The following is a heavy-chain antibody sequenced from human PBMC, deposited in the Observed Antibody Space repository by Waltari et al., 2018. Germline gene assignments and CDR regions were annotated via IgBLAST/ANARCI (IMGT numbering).Heavy chain of an antibody. Sequence: QVQLVQSGAEVKKPGSSVKVSCKASGGTFSSYAISWVRQAPGQGLEWMGGIIPILGIANYAQKFQGRVTITADKSTSTAYMGLGSLGLEDTAVYYCSGGGVGATYRSFYMDVWGKGTTVTVSS. V-gene: IGHV1-69*10. J-gene: IGHJ6*03. CDR1: GGTFSSYA. D-gene: IGHD1-26*01. CDR3: SGGGVGATYRSFYMDV. CDR2: IIPILGIA.